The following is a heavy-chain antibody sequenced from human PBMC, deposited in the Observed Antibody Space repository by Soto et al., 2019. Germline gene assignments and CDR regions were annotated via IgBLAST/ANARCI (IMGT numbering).Heavy chain of an antibody. Sequence: PGESLKISCKGSGYSFTSYWIGWVRQMPGKGLEWMGIIYPGDSDTRYSPSFQGQVTISADKSISTAYLQWSSLKASDTAMYYCARHGIQLLAGDSFDIWGQGTMVTVSS. D-gene: IGHD5-18*01. J-gene: IGHJ3*02. CDR2: IYPGDSDT. CDR1: GYSFTSYW. CDR3: ARHGIQLLAGDSFDI. V-gene: IGHV5-51*01.